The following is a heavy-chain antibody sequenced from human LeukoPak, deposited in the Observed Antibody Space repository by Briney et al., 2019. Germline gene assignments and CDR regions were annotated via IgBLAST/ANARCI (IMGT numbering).Heavy chain of an antibody. CDR2: INPNSGGT. CDR1: GYTFTGYY. Sequence: ASVKVSCKASGYTFTGYYMHWVRQAPGQGLEWMGWINPNSGGTNYAQKLQGRVTMTTDTSTSTAYMELRSLRSDDTAVYYCAREWFGEFYYFDYWGQGTLVTVSS. J-gene: IGHJ4*02. D-gene: IGHD3-10*01. V-gene: IGHV1-2*02. CDR3: AREWFGEFYYFDY.